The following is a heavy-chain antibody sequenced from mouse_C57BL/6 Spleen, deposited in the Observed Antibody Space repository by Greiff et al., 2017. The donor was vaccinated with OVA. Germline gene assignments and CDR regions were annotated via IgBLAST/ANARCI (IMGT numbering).Heavy chain of an antibody. J-gene: IGHJ1*03. Sequence: VQLKQSGPELVKPGASVKISCKASGYSFTSYYIHWVKQRPGQGLEWIGWIYPGSGNTKYNEKFKGKATLTADTSSSTAYMQLSSLTSEDSAVYYCARAYGYFDVWGTGTTVTVSS. CDR2: IYPGSGNT. CDR3: ARAYGYFDV. V-gene: IGHV1-66*01. CDR1: GYSFTSYY.